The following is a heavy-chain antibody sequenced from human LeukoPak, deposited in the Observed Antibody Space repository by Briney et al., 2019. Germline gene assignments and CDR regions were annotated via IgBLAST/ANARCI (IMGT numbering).Heavy chain of an antibody. Sequence: GGSLRLSCAASGFTFSSYSMNWVRQAPGKGLEWVSSISSSSSYIYYADSVKGRFTISRDNAKNSLYLQMNSLRAEDTAVYYCARSYTVTTWFDYWGQGTLVTVSS. V-gene: IGHV3-21*01. CDR3: ARSYTVTTWFDY. D-gene: IGHD4-17*01. CDR1: GFTFSSYS. CDR2: ISSSSSYI. J-gene: IGHJ4*02.